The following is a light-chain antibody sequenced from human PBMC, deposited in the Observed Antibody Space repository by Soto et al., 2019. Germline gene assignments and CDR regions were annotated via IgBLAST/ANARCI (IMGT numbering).Light chain of an antibody. CDR2: GTS. J-gene: IGKJ1*01. V-gene: IGKV3-20*01. Sequence: EIVLTQSPATLSLSPGERATLSCRASQSVGSYLAWYQQIPGQAPRLLIDGTSRRATGIPDRFSGSGSGTDFTLTISRLEPEDLAVYYCQQYGSLVTFGQGTKVEIK. CDR3: QQYGSLVT. CDR1: QSVGSY.